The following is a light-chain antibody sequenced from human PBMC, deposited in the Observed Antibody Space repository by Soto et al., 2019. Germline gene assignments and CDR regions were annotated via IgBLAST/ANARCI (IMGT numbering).Light chain of an antibody. Sequence: DVQMTQSPSTLSASLRDRVNITCRASQRISTWLAWYQQKPGKVPKLLISDASTLDSGVPSRCRGSGFGTEFTLTINNLQPDDFATYYCQQANSFLALTFGGGTKVDI. CDR1: QRISTW. V-gene: IGKV1-5*01. CDR2: DAS. J-gene: IGKJ4*01. CDR3: QQANSFLALT.